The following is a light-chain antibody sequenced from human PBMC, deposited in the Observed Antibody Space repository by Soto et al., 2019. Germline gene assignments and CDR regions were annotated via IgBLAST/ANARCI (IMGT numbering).Light chain of an antibody. CDR3: QQFHSFSPT. V-gene: IGKV1-5*03. CDR1: QSISSW. Sequence: DIQMTQSPSTLSASVGDRVTITCRASQSISSWLAWYQQKPGKAPKLLIYKGSSLESGVPSRFSGNGSGTEFTLTMSSLQPDDFASYYCQQFHSFSPTFGQGTKVEIK. J-gene: IGKJ1*01. CDR2: KGS.